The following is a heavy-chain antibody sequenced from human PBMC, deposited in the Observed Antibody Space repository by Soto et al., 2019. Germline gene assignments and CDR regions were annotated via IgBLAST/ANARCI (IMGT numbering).Heavy chain of an antibody. V-gene: IGHV4-34*01. CDR2: INHSGST. D-gene: IGHD5-12*01. J-gene: IGHJ4*02. Sequence: LSLTCAVYGGSFSCYSWNWIRQPPGKGLEWIGEINHSGSTNYNPSLKSRVTISLDTSKNQFSLRLTSLTAADTAVYFCARAPQIVAMGRPFDYWGQGILVTVSS. CDR1: GGSFSCYS. CDR3: ARAPQIVAMGRPFDY.